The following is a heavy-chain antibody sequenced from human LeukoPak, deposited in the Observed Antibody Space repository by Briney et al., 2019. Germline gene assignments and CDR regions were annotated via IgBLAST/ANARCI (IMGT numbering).Heavy chain of an antibody. V-gene: IGHV3-7*03. CDR2: IRQDGSEK. Sequence: PGGSLRPSCAASGFTFGSYWMTWVRQAPGKGLEWVANIRQDGSEKYYVDSVKGRFTISRDNAKNSLYLQINSLRAEDTAVYYCARDMDVWGQGTTVTVSS. CDR3: ARDMDV. CDR1: GFTFGSYW. J-gene: IGHJ6*02.